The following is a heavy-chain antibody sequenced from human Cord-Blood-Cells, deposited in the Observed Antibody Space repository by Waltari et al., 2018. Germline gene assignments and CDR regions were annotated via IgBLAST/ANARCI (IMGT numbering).Heavy chain of an antibody. V-gene: IGHV2-5*02. Sequence: QITLKESGPTLVKPTQTLTLTCTFSGFSLSTSGVGVGWIRQPPGKALEWLALIYWDDDKRYSPSLKSWLTITKDTSKNQVVLTMTNMDPVYTATYYCARSGSMITFGGVIDYWGQGTLVTVSS. CDR1: GFSLSTSGVG. CDR3: ARSGSMITFGGVIDY. D-gene: IGHD3-16*02. J-gene: IGHJ4*02. CDR2: IYWDDDK.